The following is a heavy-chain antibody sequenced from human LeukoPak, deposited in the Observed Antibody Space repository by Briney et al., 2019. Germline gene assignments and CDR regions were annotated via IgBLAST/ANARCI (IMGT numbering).Heavy chain of an antibody. CDR3: VRESGSYYFDY. D-gene: IGHD3-22*01. J-gene: IGHJ4*02. CDR1: GFSFDDYA. Sequence: AGGSLRLSCAASGFSFDDYAMRWVRQAPGKGLEWVSGITGNGGTIAYADSVKGRFTVSRDNAKSSLYLQMSSLRAEDMALYYCVRESGSYYFDYWGQGTLVTVSS. CDR2: ITGNGGTI. V-gene: IGHV3-9*03.